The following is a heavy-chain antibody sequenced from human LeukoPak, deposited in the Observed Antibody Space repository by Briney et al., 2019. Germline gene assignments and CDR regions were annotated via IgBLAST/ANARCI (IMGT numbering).Heavy chain of an antibody. D-gene: IGHD2-15*01. Sequence: QAGRSLRLSCAASGFTFGTYSMNWVRQAPGKGLEWVSYISSSGSTIYYADSVKGRFTISRDNAKNSLYLQMNSLRAEDTAVYYCARDVRYCSGGSCYSGDYWGQGTLVTVSS. J-gene: IGHJ4*02. CDR2: ISSSGSTI. CDR1: GFTFGTYS. V-gene: IGHV3-48*04. CDR3: ARDVRYCSGGSCYSGDY.